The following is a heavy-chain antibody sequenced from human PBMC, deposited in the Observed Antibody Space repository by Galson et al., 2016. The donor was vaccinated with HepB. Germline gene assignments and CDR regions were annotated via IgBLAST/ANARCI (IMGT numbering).Heavy chain of an antibody. D-gene: IGHD4-23*01. V-gene: IGHV3-21*01. CDR1: GFTFNSYN. CDR2: ITSSSDYI. J-gene: IGHJ2*01. Sequence: SLRLSCAASGFTFNSYNVNWVRQAPGKGLEWVSSITSSSDYIYYADSVRGRFTISRDNAKNSLHLQMNSLRAEDTAVYYCTRAYVGKARRGTYWYFDLWGRGTLVTVSS. CDR3: TRAYVGKARRGTYWYFDL.